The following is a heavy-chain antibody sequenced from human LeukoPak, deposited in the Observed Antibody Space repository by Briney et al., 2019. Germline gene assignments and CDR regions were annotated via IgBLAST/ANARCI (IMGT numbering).Heavy chain of an antibody. V-gene: IGHV4-34*01. J-gene: IGHJ4*02. CDR1: GGSFSGYY. CDR2: INHSGST. CDR3: ARSTSQPYSSSWYGDDY. Sequence: SETLSLTCAVYGGSFSGYYWSWIRQPPGKGLERIGEINHSGSTNYNPSLKSRVTISVDTSKNQFSLKLSSVTAADTAVYYCARSTSQPYSSSWYGDDYWGQGTLVTVSS. D-gene: IGHD6-13*01.